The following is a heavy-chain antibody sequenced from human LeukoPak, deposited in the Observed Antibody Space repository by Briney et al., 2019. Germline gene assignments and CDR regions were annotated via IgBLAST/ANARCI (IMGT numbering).Heavy chain of an antibody. D-gene: IGHD6-19*01. V-gene: IGHV1-8*02. CDR3: ARGGYSSGWDFDY. CDR2: MNPNSGNT. CDR1: GYSFTSHY. Sequence: GASVKVSCKASGYSFTSHYMHWVRQATGQGLEWMGWMNPNSGNTGYAQKFQGRVTMTRNTSISTAYMELSSLRSEDTAVYYCARGGYSSGWDFDYWGQGTLVTVSS. J-gene: IGHJ4*02.